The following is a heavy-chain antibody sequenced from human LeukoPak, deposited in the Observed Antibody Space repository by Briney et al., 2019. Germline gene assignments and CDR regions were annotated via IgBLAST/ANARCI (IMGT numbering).Heavy chain of an antibody. CDR3: ARGPSSIAVAGTGEDFDY. CDR2: IIPIFGIA. J-gene: IGHJ4*02. D-gene: IGHD6-19*01. Sequence: SVKVSCKASGGTVNNYAITWVRQAPGQGLEWMGGIIPIFGIADYAQKFQARVTITADKSTSTAYMELSSLRSEDTAVYYCARGPSSIAVAGTGEDFDYWGQGTLVTVSS. V-gene: IGHV1-69*10. CDR1: GGTVNNYA.